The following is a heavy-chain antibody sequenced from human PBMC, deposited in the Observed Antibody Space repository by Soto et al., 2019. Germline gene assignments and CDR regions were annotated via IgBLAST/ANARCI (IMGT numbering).Heavy chain of an antibody. CDR3: ARTLLGYSSGWYYLDY. CDR2: IYYSGST. Sequence: PSQTLSLTCTVSGGSVSSGSYYCSLIPKPPGKGLEWIGYIYYSGSTNYNPSLKSRVTISLDTSKNQFSLKLSSVTAADTAVYYCARTLLGYSSGWYYLDYWGQGTLVTVSS. V-gene: IGHV4-61*01. J-gene: IGHJ4*02. D-gene: IGHD6-19*01. CDR1: GGSVSSGSYY.